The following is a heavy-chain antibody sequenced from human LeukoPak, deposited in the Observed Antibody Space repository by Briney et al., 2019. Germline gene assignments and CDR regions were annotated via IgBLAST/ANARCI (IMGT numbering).Heavy chain of an antibody. J-gene: IGHJ3*02. D-gene: IGHD1-26*01. Sequence: GGSLRLSCAASGFTFSNSWLHWVRQAPGKGLVWVSRINERGSSTSYADSVKGRFTISRDNAKNSLYLQMNSLRAEDTAVYYCASDSGSYSDAFDIWGQGTMVTVSS. CDR2: INERGSST. CDR1: GFTFSNSW. V-gene: IGHV3-74*01. CDR3: ASDSGSYSDAFDI.